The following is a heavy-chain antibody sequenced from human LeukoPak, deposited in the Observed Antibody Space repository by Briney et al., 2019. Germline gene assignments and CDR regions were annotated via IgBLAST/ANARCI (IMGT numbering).Heavy chain of an antibody. CDR3: ARAPHSSSPHFDY. D-gene: IGHD6-13*01. J-gene: IGHJ4*02. CDR2: ISSSGSTI. CDR1: GFTFSDYY. V-gene: IGHV3-11*04. Sequence: GGSLRLSCAASGFTFSDYYMSWIRQAPGKGLEWVSYISSSGSTIYYADSVKGRFTISRDNAKNSLYLQMNSLRAEDTAVYYCARAPHSSSPHFDYWGQGTLVTVSS.